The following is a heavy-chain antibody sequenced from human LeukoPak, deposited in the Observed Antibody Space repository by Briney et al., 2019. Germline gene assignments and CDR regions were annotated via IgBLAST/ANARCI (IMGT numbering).Heavy chain of an antibody. D-gene: IGHD3-22*01. CDR3: ARLYDSSGYYGWFDP. CDR1: GFTFSSYG. CDR2: IRSKTNSYAT. V-gene: IGHV3-73*01. Sequence: PGGSLRLSCAASGFTFSSYGMHWVRQAPGKGLEWVGRIRSKTNSYATAYAASMKGRFTISRDDSENTAYLQMNSLKTEDTAVYYCARLYDSSGYYGWFDPWGQGTLVTVSS. J-gene: IGHJ5*02.